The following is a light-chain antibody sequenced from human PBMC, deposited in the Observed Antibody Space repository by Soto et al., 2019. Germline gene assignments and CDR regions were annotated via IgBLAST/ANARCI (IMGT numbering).Light chain of an antibody. V-gene: IGKV1-5*03. J-gene: IGKJ1*01. CDR2: KAS. CDR3: QQYNNYSRT. CDR1: QSISSW. Sequence: DIQMTQSPSTLSASVGDRVTITCRASQSISSWLAWYQQKPGKAPKLLIYKASTLESGVPSRFSGSGSGTEFPLTISSLQPGDFATSYSQQYNNYSRTFGQGTKVEIK.